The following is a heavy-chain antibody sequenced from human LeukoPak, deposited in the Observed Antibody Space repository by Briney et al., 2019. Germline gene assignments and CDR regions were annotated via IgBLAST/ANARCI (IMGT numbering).Heavy chain of an antibody. CDR3: ARLVSAAPRDYYHYYYGMDV. Sequence: SETLSLTCAVYGGSFSGYYWSWIRQPPGKGLEWIGEINHSGNTNYNPSLKSRVTISVDTSKNQFSLKLSSVTAADTAVYYCARLVSAAPRDYYHYYYGMDVWGQGTTVTVSS. J-gene: IGHJ6*02. CDR1: GGSFSGYY. CDR2: INHSGNT. D-gene: IGHD2-2*01. V-gene: IGHV4-34*01.